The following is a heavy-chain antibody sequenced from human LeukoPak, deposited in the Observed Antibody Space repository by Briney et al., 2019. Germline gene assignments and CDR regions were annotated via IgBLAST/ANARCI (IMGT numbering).Heavy chain of an antibody. CDR3: AKQMRD. CDR2: INSDGSNA. Sequence: GGSLRLSCAASGFTLSSYCIHCVRHVPGKGVVCVSQINSDGSNAYYADSVKGRFTISRDNAKNTLYLQVNNLRAEDTAVYYCAKQMRDWGQGTLVTVSS. J-gene: IGHJ4*02. D-gene: IGHD1/OR15-1a*01. CDR1: GFTLSSYC. V-gene: IGHV3-74*01.